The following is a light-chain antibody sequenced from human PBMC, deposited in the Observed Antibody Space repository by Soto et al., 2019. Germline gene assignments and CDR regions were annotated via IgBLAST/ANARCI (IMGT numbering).Light chain of an antibody. CDR1: QSIGIW. Sequence: DIQLTQSSSTLSASIGDRVTMTCRASQSIGIWLAWFQQKSGQAPNLLIFEASDSESGVPSRFSGSGSGTEFTLTISSLQPDDFATYFCQHNHSLPYSFGQGTKLETK. V-gene: IGKV1-5*03. CDR3: QHNHSLPYS. J-gene: IGKJ2*03. CDR2: EAS.